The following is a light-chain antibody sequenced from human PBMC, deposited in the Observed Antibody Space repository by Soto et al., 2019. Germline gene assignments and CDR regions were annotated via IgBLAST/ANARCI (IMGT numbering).Light chain of an antibody. CDR2: KAS. V-gene: IGKV1-5*03. Sequence: DIQMTQSPSTLSASVGDRVTITCRASQSISSWLAWYQQKPGKAPKLPIYKASSLESVVPSRFSGSGSGTEFTLTISILQPDDFAPYYCQQYNSYSRTFGQGTKLEIK. J-gene: IGKJ2*01. CDR3: QQYNSYSRT. CDR1: QSISSW.